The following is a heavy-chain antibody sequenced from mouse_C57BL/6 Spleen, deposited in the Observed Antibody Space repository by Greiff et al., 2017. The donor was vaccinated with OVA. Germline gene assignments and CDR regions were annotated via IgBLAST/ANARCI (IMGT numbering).Heavy chain of an antibody. J-gene: IGHJ3*01. CDR2: IYPRDGST. D-gene: IGHD1-3*01. V-gene: IGHV1-78*01. CDR1: GYTFTDHT. CDR3: ANMGLAPWFAY. Sequence: VQLQQSDAELVKPGASVTISCKASGYTFTDHTIHWMKQRPEQGLEWIGYIYPRDGSTKYNEKFKGQATLTADNTSSTAYMQLNSLTSEDSAVYFCANMGLAPWFAYWGQGTLVTVSA.